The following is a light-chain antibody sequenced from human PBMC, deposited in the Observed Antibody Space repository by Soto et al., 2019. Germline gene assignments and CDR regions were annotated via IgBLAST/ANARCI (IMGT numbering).Light chain of an antibody. V-gene: IGLV1-44*01. J-gene: IGLJ2*01. CDR2: SNH. CDR1: SSNIGSYT. Sequence: QSVLTQPPSASGAPGQRVTISCSGSSSNIGSYTVIWYQQLPGTAPKLLIYSNHQRPSGVPDRFTGSKSGTSASLAISGLQSADEADYYCAAWDDSLNGPVFAGGTKLTVL. CDR3: AAWDDSLNGPV.